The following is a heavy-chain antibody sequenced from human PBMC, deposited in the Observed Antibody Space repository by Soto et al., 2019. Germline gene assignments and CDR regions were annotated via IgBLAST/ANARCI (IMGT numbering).Heavy chain of an antibody. D-gene: IGHD6-19*01. V-gene: IGHV3-21*01. Sequence: GGSLRLSCAASGFTFSIYTMNWVRQAPGKGLEWVSSISSSSTYISYADSLKGRFTISRDNAKNSLYLQMNSLRAEDAAVYFCARDRTNGWYSRDAFDVWGQGTMVTVSS. CDR3: ARDRTNGWYSRDAFDV. J-gene: IGHJ3*01. CDR1: GFTFSIYT. CDR2: ISSSSTYI.